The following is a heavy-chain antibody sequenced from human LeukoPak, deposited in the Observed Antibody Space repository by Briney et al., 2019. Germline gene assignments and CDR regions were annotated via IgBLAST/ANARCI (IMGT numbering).Heavy chain of an antibody. V-gene: IGHV3-30*02. CDR3: AKFEKVIN. CDR1: GFTFSSYG. Sequence: GGSLRLSCAASGFTFSSYGMHWVRQAPGKGLEWVAFIRYDGSNKYYTDSVKGRFTISRDDSKSTLYLQMNSLRTEDTAVYYCAKFEKVINWGQGTLVTVSS. D-gene: IGHD2-21*01. J-gene: IGHJ4*02. CDR2: IRYDGSNK.